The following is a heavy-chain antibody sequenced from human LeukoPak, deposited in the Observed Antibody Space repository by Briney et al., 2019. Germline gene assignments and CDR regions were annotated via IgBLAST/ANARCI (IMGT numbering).Heavy chain of an antibody. D-gene: IGHD3-10*01. CDR1: GGSFSGYY. V-gene: IGHV4-34*01. Sequence: SETLSLTCAVYGGSFSGYYWSWIRQPPGKGLEWIGEINHSGSTNYNPSLKSRVTISVDTSKNQFSLKLSSVTAADTAVYYCARQTKNYYGSGSYSYYMDVWGKGTTVTVSS. CDR3: ARQTKNYYGSGSYSYYMDV. J-gene: IGHJ6*03. CDR2: INHSGST.